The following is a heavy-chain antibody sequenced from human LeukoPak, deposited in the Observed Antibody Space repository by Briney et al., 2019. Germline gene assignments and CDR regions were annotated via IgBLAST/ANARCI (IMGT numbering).Heavy chain of an antibody. CDR3: ARVSYGHSLDY. V-gene: IGHV3-53*01. Sequence: GGSLRLSCAASGFTVSSNYMSWVRQAPGKGLEWVSVIYSGGSTYYADSVKGRFTISRDNSKNTLCLQMNSLRAEDTAVYYCARVSYGHSLDYWGQGTLVTVSS. CDR1: GFTVSSNY. J-gene: IGHJ4*02. D-gene: IGHD1-26*01. CDR2: IYSGGST.